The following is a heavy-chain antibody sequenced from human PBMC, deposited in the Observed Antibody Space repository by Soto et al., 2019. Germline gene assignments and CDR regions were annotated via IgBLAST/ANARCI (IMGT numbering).Heavy chain of an antibody. J-gene: IGHJ4*02. CDR1: GYSFKYYG. D-gene: IGHD3-22*01. CDR2: INPNNGNR. Sequence: QVQLVQSGAELRNPGGSVKVSCEASGYSFKYYGINWVRQAPGQGLEWMAWINPNNGNRNYAQKFEDRVAVTTATSTNTVYMELRSLKFDDTAIHYCARARLRGYDNSGFYSWGQGTLVIVSS. V-gene: IGHV1-18*01. CDR3: ARARLRGYDNSGFYS.